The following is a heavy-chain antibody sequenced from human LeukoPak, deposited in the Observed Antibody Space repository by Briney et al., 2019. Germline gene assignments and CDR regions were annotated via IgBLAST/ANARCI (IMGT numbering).Heavy chain of an antibody. Sequence: GGSLRLSCAASGFTFSSYAMTWVRQAPGKGLEWVSAISGSGGSTYYAHSVKGRLTISRDNSKNTLYLQMNSLRAEDTAVYYCAKEKLGDTAMVFDYWGQGTLVTVSS. D-gene: IGHD5-18*01. J-gene: IGHJ4*02. CDR1: GFTFSSYA. V-gene: IGHV3-23*01. CDR2: ISGSGGST. CDR3: AKEKLGDTAMVFDY.